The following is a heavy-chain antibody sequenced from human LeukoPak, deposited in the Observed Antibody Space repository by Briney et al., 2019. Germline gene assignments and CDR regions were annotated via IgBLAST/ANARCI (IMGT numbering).Heavy chain of an antibody. CDR3: ARDLRIAVAGRVFDY. J-gene: IGHJ4*02. V-gene: IGHV1-18*04. Sequence: GASVKVSCKASGYTFTSYGISWVRQAPGQGLEWMGWISAYNGNTNYAQKLQGIVTMTTDTSTSTAYMELRSLRSDDTAVYYCARDLRIAVAGRVFDYWGQGTLVTVSS. CDR1: GYTFTSYG. CDR2: ISAYNGNT. D-gene: IGHD6-19*01.